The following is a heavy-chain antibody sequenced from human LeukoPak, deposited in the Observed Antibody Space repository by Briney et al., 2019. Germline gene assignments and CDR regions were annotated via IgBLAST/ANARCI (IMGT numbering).Heavy chain of an antibody. CDR3: ARDSMVRGVNYYYMDV. J-gene: IGHJ6*03. V-gene: IGHV3-30*03. CDR1: GFTFSSYG. CDR2: ISYDGSNK. D-gene: IGHD3-10*01. Sequence: GGSLRLSCAASGFTFSSYGMHWVRQAPGKGLEWVAVISYDGSNKYYADSVKGRFTISRDNSKNTLYLQMNSLRAEDTAVYYCARDSMVRGVNYYYMDVWGKGTTVTVSS.